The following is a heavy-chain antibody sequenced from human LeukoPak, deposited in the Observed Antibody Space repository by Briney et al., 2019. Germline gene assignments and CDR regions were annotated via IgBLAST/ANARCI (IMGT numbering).Heavy chain of an antibody. D-gene: IGHD6-13*01. CDR2: INPNSGGT. CDR1: GYTFTVYY. Sequence: ASVKVSCKSSGYTFTVYYMDWVRQAPAQGLELMGWINPNSGGTNYAQKFQGRVTMTRDTSISTAYMELSRLRSDDTAVYYCARLKGYSSSWYLSTEYFQHWGQGTLVTVSS. CDR3: ARLKGYSSSWYLSTEYFQH. J-gene: IGHJ1*01. V-gene: IGHV1-2*02.